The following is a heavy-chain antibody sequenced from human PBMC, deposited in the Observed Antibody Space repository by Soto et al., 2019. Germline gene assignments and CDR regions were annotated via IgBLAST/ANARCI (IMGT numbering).Heavy chain of an antibody. D-gene: IGHD6-13*01. CDR3: ARSPYSSSWYFVHYYGMDV. CDR1: GFTFSSYL. J-gene: IGHJ6*02. Sequence: VGSLRLSCAASGFTFSSYLMSWVRQAPGKGLEWVANIKQDGSEKYYVDSVKGRFTISRDNAKNSLYLQMNSLRAEDTAVYYCARSPYSSSWYFVHYYGMDVWGQAPTVTVSS. CDR2: IKQDGSEK. V-gene: IGHV3-7*05.